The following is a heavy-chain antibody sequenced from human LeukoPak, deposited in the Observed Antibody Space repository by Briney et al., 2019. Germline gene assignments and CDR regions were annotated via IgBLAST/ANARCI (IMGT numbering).Heavy chain of an antibody. CDR1: GFTFSNCA. CDR2: IWYEGTNE. D-gene: IGHD1-26*01. CDR3: ARAIAGHTGDY. J-gene: IGHJ4*02. Sequence: PGGSLRLSCAASGFTFSNCAMHWVRQAPGKGLEWVAVIWYEGTNEYYAEAVKGRFTISRDNSKNTLYLQMNSLRAEDSAVYYCARAIAGHTGDYWGQGTLVTVAS. V-gene: IGHV3-33*01.